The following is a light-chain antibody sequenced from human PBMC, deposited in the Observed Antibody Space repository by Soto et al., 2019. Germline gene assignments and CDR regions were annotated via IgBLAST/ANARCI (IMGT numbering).Light chain of an antibody. J-gene: IGLJ7*01. Sequence: QSVLTQPPSASGSPGQSVTISCTGTKNDIGVYDFVSWYQHHPGKAPRLIIYEVVQRPSGVPDRFSGSKSDTSASLAISGLQADDEAEYYCQSYDSSLSGWVFGGGTQLTVL. CDR1: KNDIGVYDF. CDR3: QSYDSSLSGWV. CDR2: EVV. V-gene: IGLV2-8*01.